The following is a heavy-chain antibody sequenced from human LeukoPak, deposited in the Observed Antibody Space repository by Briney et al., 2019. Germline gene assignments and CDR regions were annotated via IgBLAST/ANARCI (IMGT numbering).Heavy chain of an antibody. CDR2: IYPADSDT. CDR1: GNRFTNYW. D-gene: IGHD2-21*02. CDR3: ARQGVTATFDI. J-gene: IGHJ3*02. V-gene: IGHV5-51*01. Sequence: GESLKISCKGSGNRFTNYWIGWVRQMPGKGLEWMGIIYPADSDTRYSPSFQGRVTISADKSISTAYLQWSSLKASDTAIYYCARQGVTATFDIWGQGTMVTVSS.